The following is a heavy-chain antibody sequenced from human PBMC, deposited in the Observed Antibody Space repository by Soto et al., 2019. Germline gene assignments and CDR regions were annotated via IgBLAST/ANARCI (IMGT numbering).Heavy chain of an antibody. CDR1: GFTFRSYW. CDR2: IKQDGSEK. D-gene: IGHD3-22*01. V-gene: IGHV3-7*04. J-gene: IGHJ6*02. Sequence: PGGSLRLSCAASGFTFRSYWMSWVRQAPGKGLEWVANIKQDGSEKYYVDSVKGRFTISRDNAKNSLYLQMNSLRAEDTAVYYCARFYYDSSGYLPSPYYYYYGMDVWGQGTTVTVSS. CDR3: ARFYYDSSGYLPSPYYYYYGMDV.